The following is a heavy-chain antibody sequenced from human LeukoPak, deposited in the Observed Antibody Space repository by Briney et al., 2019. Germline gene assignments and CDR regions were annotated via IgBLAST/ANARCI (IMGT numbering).Heavy chain of an antibody. CDR1: GYSFTSSC. Sequence: GESLKISCKGSGYSFTSSCIGWVRQMPGKGLEWMGIIYPGDSFTRYSPSFQGKVIISADKSISTAYLQWSSLKASDTAMYYCARHHTYYDSSGYYYWYFDLWGRGTLVTVSS. D-gene: IGHD3-22*01. J-gene: IGHJ2*01. CDR3: ARHHTYYDSSGYYYWYFDL. CDR2: IYPGDSFT. V-gene: IGHV5-51*01.